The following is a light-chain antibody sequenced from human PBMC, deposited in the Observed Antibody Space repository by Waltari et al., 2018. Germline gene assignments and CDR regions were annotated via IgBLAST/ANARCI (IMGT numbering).Light chain of an antibody. Sequence: RASQSVSNNYLAWYQQKPGQAPRLLIYGASSRATGIPDRFSGSGSGTDFTLTINRLEPEDLAVYYCQQYGNSPQTFGQGTKVEIK. CDR2: GAS. CDR3: QQYGNSPQT. CDR1: QSVSNNY. V-gene: IGKV3-20*01. J-gene: IGKJ1*01.